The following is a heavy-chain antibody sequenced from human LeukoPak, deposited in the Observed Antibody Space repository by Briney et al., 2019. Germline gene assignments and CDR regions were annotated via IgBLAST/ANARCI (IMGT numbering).Heavy chain of an antibody. D-gene: IGHD3-16*02. J-gene: IGHJ6*03. CDR2: IYVTGGT. CDR1: GGSIGTYY. CDR3: ARHIGGGIEDMDV. V-gene: IGHV4-59*08. Sequence: SETLSLTCTVSGGSIGTYYWSWIRQSPGKGLEWIGYIYVTGGTSYNPYLQSRVTIAVNASRNQFFLKISSVTAADTVVYYCARHIGGGIEDMDVWGKGTKVSVSS.